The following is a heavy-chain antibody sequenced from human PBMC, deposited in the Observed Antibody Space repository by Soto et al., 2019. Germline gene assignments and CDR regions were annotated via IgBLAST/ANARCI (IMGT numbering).Heavy chain of an antibody. CDR3: ARGRYCSGGSCYSGAFDI. CDR2: IIPIFGTA. CDR1: GGTFSSYA. V-gene: IGHV1-69*13. J-gene: IGHJ3*02. D-gene: IGHD2-15*01. Sequence: ASLQGSCKASGGTFSSYAISWVRQAPGQGLSWMGGIIPIFGTANYAQRFQGRVTITADESTSTAYMELSSLRSEDTAVYYCARGRYCSGGSCYSGAFDIWGQGTMVTVSS.